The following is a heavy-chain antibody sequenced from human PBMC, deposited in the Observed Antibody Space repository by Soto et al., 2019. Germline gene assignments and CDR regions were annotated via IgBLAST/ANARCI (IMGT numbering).Heavy chain of an antibody. CDR1: GFTFSNYA. CDR3: AKDLGGSAWYPIDC. J-gene: IGHJ4*02. CDR2: ISDNGGRT. Sequence: PGGSLRLSCAASGFTFSNYAMNWVRQAPGKGLEWVSVISDNGGRTYYADSVKGRFTISRDNSKNTLHLQMNSLRAEDTALYYCAKDLGGSAWYPIDCWGQGTLVTSPQ. D-gene: IGHD6-19*01. V-gene: IGHV3-23*01.